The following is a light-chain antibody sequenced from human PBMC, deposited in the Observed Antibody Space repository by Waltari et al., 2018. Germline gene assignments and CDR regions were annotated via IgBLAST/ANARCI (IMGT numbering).Light chain of an antibody. Sequence: QSALTQPASVSGSPGQSITIPCTGTSSNVGGYNYLSWYQQHPGKAPKLMIYDVSTRPSGVSNRFSGSKSGNTASLTISGLQAEDEADYYCSSYTSSPSYVFGTGTKVTVL. CDR3: SSYTSSPSYV. V-gene: IGLV2-14*03. CDR1: SSNVGGYNY. CDR2: DVS. J-gene: IGLJ1*01.